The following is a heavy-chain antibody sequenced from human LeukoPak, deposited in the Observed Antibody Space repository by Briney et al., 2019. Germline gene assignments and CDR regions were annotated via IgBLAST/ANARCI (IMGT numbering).Heavy chain of an antibody. Sequence: GGSLRLSYAASGFTFSSSAMSWVRQAPGKGLEWVSAISNNGGYTYCADSVQGRFTISRDNSKSTLCLQMNSLRAEDTAVYYCAKQLGYCSDGSCYFPYWGQGTLVTVSS. CDR2: ISNNGGYT. D-gene: IGHD2-15*01. CDR1: GFTFSSSA. CDR3: AKQLGYCSDGSCYFPY. V-gene: IGHV3-23*01. J-gene: IGHJ4*02.